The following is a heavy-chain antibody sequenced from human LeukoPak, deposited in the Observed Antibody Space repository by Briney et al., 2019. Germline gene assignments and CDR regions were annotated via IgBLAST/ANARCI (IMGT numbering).Heavy chain of an antibody. Sequence: PSETLSLTCAVYGGSFSGYYWSWIRQPPGKGLEWIGEINHSGSTNYNPSLKSRVTISVDTSKNQFPLKLSSVAAADTAVYYCARQGSGRYFDWLKFYFDYWGQGTLVTVSS. CDR3: ARQGSGRYFDWLKFYFDY. V-gene: IGHV4-34*01. CDR2: INHSGST. CDR1: GGSFSGYY. D-gene: IGHD3-9*01. J-gene: IGHJ4*02.